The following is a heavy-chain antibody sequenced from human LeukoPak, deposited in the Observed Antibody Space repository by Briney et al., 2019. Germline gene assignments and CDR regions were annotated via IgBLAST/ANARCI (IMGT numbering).Heavy chain of an antibody. CDR1: GFTFSSYE. CDR2: ITNSGSTI. D-gene: IGHD3-22*01. J-gene: IGHJ5*02. V-gene: IGHV3-48*03. CDR3: ARLGDSSGYYYDWFDP. Sequence: GGSLRLSCAASGFTFSSYEMNWVRQAPGKGLEWVSYITNSGSTIYYADSVKGRFTISRDNAKNSLYLQMNSLRAEDTAVYYCARLGDSSGYYYDWFDPWGQGTLVTVSS.